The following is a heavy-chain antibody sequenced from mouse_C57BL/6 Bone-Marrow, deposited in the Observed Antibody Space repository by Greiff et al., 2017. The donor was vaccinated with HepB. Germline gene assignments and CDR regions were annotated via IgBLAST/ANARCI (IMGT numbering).Heavy chain of an antibody. CDR1: GFNIKDYY. J-gene: IGHJ4*01. V-gene: IGHV14-3*01. Sequence: VQLQQSGAELVKPGASVKLSCTASGFNIKDYYMHWVKQRTEQGLEWIGRIDPANGNTKYAPKFQGKATITADTSSNTAYLQLSSLTSEDTAIYYCASLTTGWGDYWGQGTSVTVSS. D-gene: IGHD1-1*01. CDR2: IDPANGNT. CDR3: ASLTTGWGDY.